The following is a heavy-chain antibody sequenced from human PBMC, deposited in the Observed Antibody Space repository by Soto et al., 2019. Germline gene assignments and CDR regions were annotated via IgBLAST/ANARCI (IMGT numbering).Heavy chain of an antibody. Sequence: EVQLVESGGGLVKPGGSLTLSCAASGFTFSTYSMNWVRQAPGKGLEWVSSVSSSSTYIYYADSVKGRFTVSRDNAKNSLFLQMNSLRAEDTGVYYCAREEDTLIAVVGDVGDHGMDVWGQGTTVTVSS. J-gene: IGHJ6*02. D-gene: IGHD3-22*01. CDR2: VSSSSTYI. CDR1: GFTFSTYS. V-gene: IGHV3-21*01. CDR3: AREEDTLIAVVGDVGDHGMDV.